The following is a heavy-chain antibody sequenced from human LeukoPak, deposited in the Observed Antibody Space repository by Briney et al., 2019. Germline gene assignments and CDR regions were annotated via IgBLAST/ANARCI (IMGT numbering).Heavy chain of an antibody. Sequence: SETLSLTCTVSGGSISSGSYHWTWIRLSPGEGLEWVGNIYYTGSTNYYNPSLKSRVTISLDTSKNQFSLKLSSVTAADTAVYYCARQGDGGLDYWGEGTLVTVSA. CDR3: ARQGDGGLDY. D-gene: IGHD2-15*01. V-gene: IGHV4-39*01. CDR2: IYYTGSTN. J-gene: IGHJ4*02. CDR1: GGSISSGSYH.